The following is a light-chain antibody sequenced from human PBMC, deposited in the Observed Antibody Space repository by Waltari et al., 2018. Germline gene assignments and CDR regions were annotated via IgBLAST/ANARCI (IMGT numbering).Light chain of an antibody. J-gene: IGLJ2*01. Sequence: QSALTQPPSASGTPGQTVTIFCSGGNSNIGSNVANWYQQVPGTAPKLLIYSSTYRTSGVPDRFSGSKSGTSASLAISGLQSDDEGDYYCATWDDRLTGVVFGGGTKVTVL. CDR2: SST. CDR3: ATWDDRLTGVV. V-gene: IGLV1-44*01. CDR1: NSNIGSNV.